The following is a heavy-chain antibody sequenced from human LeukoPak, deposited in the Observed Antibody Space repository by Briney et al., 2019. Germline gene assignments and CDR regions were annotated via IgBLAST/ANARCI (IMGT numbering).Heavy chain of an antibody. V-gene: IGHV4-34*01. CDR2: INHSGST. Sequence: SETLSLTCAVYGGSFSGYYWSWIRQPPGKGLGWIGEINHSGSTNYNPSLKSRVTISVDTSKNQFSLKLSSVTAADTAVYYCARAIKYSSSWYGRGSFGFDYWGQGTLVTVSS. CDR3: ARAIKYSSSWYGRGSFGFDY. J-gene: IGHJ4*02. CDR1: GGSFSGYY. D-gene: IGHD6-13*01.